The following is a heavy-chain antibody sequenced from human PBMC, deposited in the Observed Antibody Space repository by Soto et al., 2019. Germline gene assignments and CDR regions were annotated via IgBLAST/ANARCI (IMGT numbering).Heavy chain of an antibody. Sequence: PGGSLRLSCAASGFTFSSYGMHWVRQAPGKGLEWVAVISYDGSNKYYADSVKGRFTISRDNSKNTLYLQMNSLRAEDTAVYYCAKDQDYGDSLRYYYYCMDVWGQGTTVTVSS. CDR2: ISYDGSNK. V-gene: IGHV3-30*18. J-gene: IGHJ6*02. CDR1: GFTFSSYG. CDR3: AKDQDYGDSLRYYYYCMDV. D-gene: IGHD4-17*01.